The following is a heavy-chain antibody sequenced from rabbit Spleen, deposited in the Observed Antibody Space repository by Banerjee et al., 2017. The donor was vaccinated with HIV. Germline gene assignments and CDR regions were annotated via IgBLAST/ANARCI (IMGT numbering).Heavy chain of an antibody. Sequence: LEESGGGLVKPEGSLTLTCKASGIDLSRYAVSWVRQAPGKGLEYIGITSSDSSAYYASWAKGRFTISKTSSTTVDLKMTSLTTEDTATYFCARNAFDPGGQGTLVTVS. J-gene: IGHJ2*01. CDR1: GIDLSRYA. V-gene: IGHV1S44*01. CDR3: ARNAFDP. CDR2: TSSDSSA.